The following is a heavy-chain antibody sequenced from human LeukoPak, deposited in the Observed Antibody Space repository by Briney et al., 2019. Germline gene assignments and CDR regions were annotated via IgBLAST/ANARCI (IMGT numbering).Heavy chain of an antibody. D-gene: IGHD4-11*01. CDR2: INHSGST. CDR1: GGSFSGYY. Sequence: PSETLSLTCAAYGGSFSGYYWSWIRQPPGKGLEWIGEINHSGSTNYNPSLKSRVTISVDTSKNQFSLKLSSVTAADTAVYYCARDLAAWYSNYVVWFDPWGQGTLVTVSS. J-gene: IGHJ5*02. CDR3: ARDLAAWYSNYVVWFDP. V-gene: IGHV4-34*01.